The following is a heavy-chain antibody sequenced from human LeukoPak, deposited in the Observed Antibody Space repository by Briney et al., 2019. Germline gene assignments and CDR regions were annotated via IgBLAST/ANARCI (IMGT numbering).Heavy chain of an antibody. Sequence: NPSETLSLTCTVSGGSISSYYWSWIRQPPGKGLEWIGSIYYSGSTYYNPSLKSRVTISVDTSKNQFSLKLSSVTAADTAVYYCARNPRDIVVVPAAAFDYWGQGTLVTVSS. CDR1: GGSISSYY. D-gene: IGHD2-2*01. V-gene: IGHV4-39*01. J-gene: IGHJ4*02. CDR3: ARNPRDIVVVPAAAFDY. CDR2: IYYSGST.